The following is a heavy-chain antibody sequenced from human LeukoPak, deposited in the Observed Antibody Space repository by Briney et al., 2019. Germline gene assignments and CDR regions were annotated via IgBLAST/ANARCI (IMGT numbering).Heavy chain of an antibody. Sequence: PSETLSLTCAVSGYSISSGYYWGWIRQPPGKGLEWIGSIYHSGSTYYNPSLKSRVTISVDTSKNQFSLKLSSVAAAVTAVYYCARSLDDFWSGYYPIDYWGQGTLVTVSS. J-gene: IGHJ4*02. CDR3: ARSLDDFWSGYYPIDY. V-gene: IGHV4-38-2*01. D-gene: IGHD3-3*01. CDR2: IYHSGST. CDR1: GYSISSGYY.